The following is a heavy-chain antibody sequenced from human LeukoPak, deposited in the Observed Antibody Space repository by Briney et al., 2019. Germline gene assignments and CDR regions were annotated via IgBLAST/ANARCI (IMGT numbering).Heavy chain of an antibody. D-gene: IGHD3-22*01. V-gene: IGHV1-18*01. J-gene: IGHJ3*02. Sequence: ASVKVSCKASGYTFTSYGISWVRQAPGQGLEWMGWISAYNGNTNSAQKLQGRVTMTTDTSTSTAYMELRSLRSDDTAVYYCARVTMIVVVIDAFDIWGQGTMVTVSS. CDR2: ISAYNGNT. CDR1: GYTFTSYG. CDR3: ARVTMIVVVIDAFDI.